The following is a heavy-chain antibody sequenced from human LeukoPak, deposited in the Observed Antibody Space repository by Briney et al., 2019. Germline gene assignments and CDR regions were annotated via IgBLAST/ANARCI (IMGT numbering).Heavy chain of an antibody. Sequence: GGSLRLSCVDSGFSFRSYWMSWVRQAPGKGLEWVSTITKSGDQTHYADSVRGLFTISRDIFKNTLYLQMNSLRAEDTAVYHCVKSAGKDGYRDVFDIWGQGTVVTVSS. V-gene: IGHV3-23*01. CDR2: ITKSGDQT. D-gene: IGHD5-24*01. CDR1: GFSFRSYW. CDR3: VKSAGKDGYRDVFDI. J-gene: IGHJ3*02.